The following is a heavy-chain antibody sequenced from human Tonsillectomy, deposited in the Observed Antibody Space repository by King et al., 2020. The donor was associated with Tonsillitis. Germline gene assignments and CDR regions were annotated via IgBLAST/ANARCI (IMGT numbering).Heavy chain of an antibody. CDR2: IWYDGSNK. D-gene: IGHD5-24*01. CDR1: GFTFSSYG. J-gene: IGHJ4*02. V-gene: IGHV3-33*01. CDR3: ARDRGEMATLDY. Sequence: VQLVESGGGVVQPGRSLRLSCAASGFTFSSYGMHWVRQAPGKGLEWVAVIWYDGSNKYYADSVKGRFTNSRDNSKNTLYLQMNSLRAEDTAVYYCARDRGEMATLDYWGQGTLVTVSS.